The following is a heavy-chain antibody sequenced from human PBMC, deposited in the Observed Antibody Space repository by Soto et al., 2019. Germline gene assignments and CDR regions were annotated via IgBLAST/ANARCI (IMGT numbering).Heavy chain of an antibody. Sequence: GGSLRLSCAASGFTFSSYSMNWVRQAPGKGLEWVSYISSSSSTIYYADSVKGRFTISRDNAKNSLYLQMNSLRDEDTAVYYCARPGAPYSSSWISFDYWGQGTLVTVSS. CDR3: ARPGAPYSSSWISFDY. V-gene: IGHV3-48*02. D-gene: IGHD6-13*01. J-gene: IGHJ4*02. CDR2: ISSSSSTI. CDR1: GFTFSSYS.